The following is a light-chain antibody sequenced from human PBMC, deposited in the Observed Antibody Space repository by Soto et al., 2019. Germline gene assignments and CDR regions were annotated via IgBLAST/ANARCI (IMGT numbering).Light chain of an antibody. CDR2: DAS. Sequence: DIQMTQSPSSLSASVGDRVTITCQASQDISNHLNWYQQKPGKAPKLLIYDASNLETGVPSRFGGSGSGTDFPFTISSLQPEDIAAYYCQQYDTVPYTFGQGAKLAIK. CDR1: QDISNH. J-gene: IGKJ2*01. CDR3: QQYDTVPYT. V-gene: IGKV1-33*01.